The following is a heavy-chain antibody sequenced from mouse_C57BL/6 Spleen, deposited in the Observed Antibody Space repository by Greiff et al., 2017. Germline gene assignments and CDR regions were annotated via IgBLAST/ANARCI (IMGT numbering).Heavy chain of an antibody. CDR3: ANSNYVNYYAMDY. CDR1: GYTFTDHT. J-gene: IGHJ4*01. Sequence: VQLQESDAELVKPGASVKISCKVSGYTFTDHTIHWMKQRPEQGLEWIGYIYPRDGSTKYNEKFKGKATLTADKSSSTAYMQLNSLTSEDSAVYFCANSNYVNYYAMDYWGQGTSVTVSS. D-gene: IGHD2-5*01. CDR2: IYPRDGST. V-gene: IGHV1-78*01.